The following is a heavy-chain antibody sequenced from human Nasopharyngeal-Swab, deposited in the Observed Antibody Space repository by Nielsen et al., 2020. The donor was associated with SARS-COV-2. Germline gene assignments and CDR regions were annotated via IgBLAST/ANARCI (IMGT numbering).Heavy chain of an antibody. D-gene: IGHD2-15*01. CDR3: AREGAVLCSGGSCPDAFDI. Sequence: LSLTCAASGFTFSSYSMNWVRQAPGKGLEWVSSISSSSSYIYYADSVKGRFTISRDNAKNSLYLQMNSLRAEDTAVYYCAREGAVLCSGGSCPDAFDIWGQGTMVTVSS. CDR1: GFTFSSYS. CDR2: ISSSSSYI. J-gene: IGHJ3*02. V-gene: IGHV3-21*01.